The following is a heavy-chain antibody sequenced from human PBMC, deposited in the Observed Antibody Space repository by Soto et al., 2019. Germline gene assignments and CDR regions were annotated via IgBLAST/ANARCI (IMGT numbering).Heavy chain of an antibody. V-gene: IGHV3-9*01. D-gene: IGHD1-7*01. J-gene: IGHJ6*02. Sequence: GGSLRLSCAASGFTFDDYAMHWVRQAPGKGLEWVSGISWNSGSIGYADSVKGRFTISRDNAKNSLYLQMNSLRAEDTALYYCAKDMGITGTTGYYYGMGVWGQGTTVTVSS. CDR1: GFTFDDYA. CDR2: ISWNSGSI. CDR3: AKDMGITGTTGYYYGMGV.